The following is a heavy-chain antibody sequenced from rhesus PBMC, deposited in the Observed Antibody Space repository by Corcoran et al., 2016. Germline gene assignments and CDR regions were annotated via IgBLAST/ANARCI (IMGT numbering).Heavy chain of an antibody. CDR1: GFTFGSYA. J-gene: IGHJ4*01. V-gene: IGHV1-198*02. Sequence: QVQLVQSGAEVKKPGSSVKVSCKASGFTFGSYAISWVRQAPGQGLEGMGAIAPLVSITNYAETLQSRVTRTADTSTSPAYLELSSLRSADTAVYYCASGYRGYGYLDYWGQGVLVTVSS. CDR3: ASGYRGYGYLDY. D-gene: IGHD5-24*01. CDR2: IAPLVSIT.